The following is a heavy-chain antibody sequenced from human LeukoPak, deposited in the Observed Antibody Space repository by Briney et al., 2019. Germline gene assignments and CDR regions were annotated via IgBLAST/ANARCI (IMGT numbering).Heavy chain of an antibody. CDR1: GFTFSSYA. V-gene: IGHV3-23*01. D-gene: IGHD3-10*01. Sequence: PGRSLRLSCAASGFTFSSYAMSWVRQAPGKGLEWVSAISGSGGSTYYADSVKGRFSISRDNSKNTLSLQMNSLRAEDTAVYYCAKVIRGSSGYYFDYWGQGTLVTVSS. J-gene: IGHJ4*02. CDR3: AKVIRGSSGYYFDY. CDR2: ISGSGGST.